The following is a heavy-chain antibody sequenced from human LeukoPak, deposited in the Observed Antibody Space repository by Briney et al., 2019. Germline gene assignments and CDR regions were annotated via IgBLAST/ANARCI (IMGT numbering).Heavy chain of an antibody. CDR1: GGSISSYY. V-gene: IGHV4-59*01. Sequence: SETLSLTCTVSGGSISSYYWSWIRQPPGKGLEWIGYIYYSGSTNYNPSLKSRVTISVDTSKNQFSLKLSSVTAADTAVYYCAGGDKYYDSSGFDYWGQRTLVTVSS. CDR2: IYYSGST. D-gene: IGHD3-22*01. CDR3: AGGDKYYDSSGFDY. J-gene: IGHJ4*02.